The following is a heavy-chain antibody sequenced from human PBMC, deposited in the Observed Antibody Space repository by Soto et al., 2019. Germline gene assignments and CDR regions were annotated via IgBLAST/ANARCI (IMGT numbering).Heavy chain of an antibody. CDR3: ARDWDRGGGSYLWKFDL. CDR1: GFALTPYA. Sequence: QEQLVESGGGVVQPGRSLRLSCAASGFALTPYAMHWVRQAPGKGLEWVAIISYDGSYRSYGDSVKGRFTISRENSENSLYLQMDTLRSEDTDVYYCARDWDRGGGSYLWKFDLWGRGTLVTVSS. V-gene: IGHV3-30-3*01. D-gene: IGHD1-26*01. J-gene: IGHJ2*01. CDR2: ISYDGSYR.